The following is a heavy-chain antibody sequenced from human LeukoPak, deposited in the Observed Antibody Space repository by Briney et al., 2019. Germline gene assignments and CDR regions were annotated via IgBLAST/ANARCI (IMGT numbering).Heavy chain of an antibody. CDR2: IYYSWGT. CDR3: ASSMCGSSWYGPHYMDV. D-gene: IGHD6-13*01. J-gene: IGHJ6*03. CDR1: GGSISSYY. V-gene: IGHV4-59*01. Sequence: PSETLSLTCTVSGGSISSYYWSWIRQPPGKGVGWSGFIYYSWGTNYNPSLKSRVTISVDTSTNTVSLKLSSVTAADTAVYYCASSMCGSSWYGPHYMDVWGKGTTVTVSS.